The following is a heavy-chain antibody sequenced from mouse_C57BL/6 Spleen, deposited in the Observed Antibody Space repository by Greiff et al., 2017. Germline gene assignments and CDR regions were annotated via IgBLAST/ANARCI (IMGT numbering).Heavy chain of an antibody. J-gene: IGHJ4*01. CDR2: IDPSDSET. D-gene: IGHD1-1*01. V-gene: IGHV1-52*01. CDR1: GYTFTSYW. Sequence: QVHVKQPGAELVRPGSSVKLSCKASGYTFTSYWMHWVKQRPIQGLEWIGNIDPSDSETHYNQKFKDKATLTVDKSSSTAYMQLSSLTSEDSAVYYCASSGSSFYAMDYWGQGTSVTVSS. CDR3: ASSGSSFYAMDY.